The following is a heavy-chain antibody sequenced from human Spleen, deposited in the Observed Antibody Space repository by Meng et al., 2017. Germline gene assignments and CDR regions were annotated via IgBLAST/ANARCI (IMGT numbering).Heavy chain of an antibody. J-gene: IGHJ1*01. Sequence: QGRLHHVGAWLFMPVVTLYLSPVVSCGSVSDYNASWIRQPPGKGLEWIGEINHSGSTNYNPSLKSRVTISVDTSKNQFSLKLSSVTAADTAVYYCARGYSRGKYFQHWGQGTLVTVSS. CDR2: INHSGST. V-gene: IGHV4-34*01. D-gene: IGHD6-13*01. CDR1: CGSVSDYN. CDR3: ARGYSRGKYFQH.